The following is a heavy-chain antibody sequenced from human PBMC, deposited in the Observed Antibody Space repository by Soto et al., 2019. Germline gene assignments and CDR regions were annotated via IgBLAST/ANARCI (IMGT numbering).Heavy chain of an antibody. V-gene: IGHV1-8*01. Sequence: ASAKVSCKASGYTFTSYDINWVRQATGQGLEWMGWMNPNSGNTGYAQKFQGRVTMTRNTSISTAYMELSSLRSEDTAVYYCARAPFLEWLPSTYYYYYYMDVWGKGTTVTVSS. J-gene: IGHJ6*03. CDR3: ARAPFLEWLPSTYYYYYYMDV. CDR1: GYTFTSYD. CDR2: MNPNSGNT. D-gene: IGHD3-3*01.